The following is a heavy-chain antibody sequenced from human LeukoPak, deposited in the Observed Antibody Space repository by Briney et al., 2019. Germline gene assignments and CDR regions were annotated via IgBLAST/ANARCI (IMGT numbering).Heavy chain of an antibody. CDR1: GFTFSGSA. CDR2: IRSKANSYAT. J-gene: IGHJ3*02. D-gene: IGHD1-1*01. V-gene: IGHV3-73*01. Sequence: GGSLRLSCAASGFTFSGSAMHWVRQASGKGLEWVGRIRSKANSYATAYAASVKGRFTISRDDSKNTAYLQMNSLKTEDTAVYYCTLERGLDAFDIWGQGTMVTVSS. CDR3: TLERGLDAFDI.